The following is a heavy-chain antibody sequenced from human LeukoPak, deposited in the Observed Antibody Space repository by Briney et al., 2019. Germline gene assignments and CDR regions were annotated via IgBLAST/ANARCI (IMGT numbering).Heavy chain of an antibody. CDR1: GGSISSDY. CDR2: IYYSGST. V-gene: IGHV4-59*01. J-gene: IGHJ4*02. CDR3: ARSYCSSTSCYRRGFDY. Sequence: SETLSLTCTVSGGSISSDYWSWIRQPPGKGLEWIGYIYYSGSTNYNPSLKSRVTISVDTSKNRFSLKLSSATAADTAVYYCARSYCSSTSCYRRGFDYWGQGTLVTVSS. D-gene: IGHD2-2*02.